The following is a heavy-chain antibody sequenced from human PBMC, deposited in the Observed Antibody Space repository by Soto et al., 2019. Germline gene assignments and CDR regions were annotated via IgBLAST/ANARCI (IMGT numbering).Heavy chain of an antibody. CDR2: IYYSGST. V-gene: IGHV4-30-4*01. Sequence: SETLSLTCTVSGGSISSGDYYWSWIRQPPGKGLEWIGYIYYSGSTYYNPSLKSRVTISVDTSKNQFSLKLSSVTAAGTAVYYCARARGPVVPADGAFDIWGQGTMVTVSS. CDR1: GGSISSGDYY. J-gene: IGHJ3*02. CDR3: ARARGPVVPADGAFDI. D-gene: IGHD2-2*01.